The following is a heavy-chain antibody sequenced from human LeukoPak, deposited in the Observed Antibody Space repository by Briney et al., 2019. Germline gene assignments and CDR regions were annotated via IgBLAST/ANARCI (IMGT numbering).Heavy chain of an antibody. CDR3: ARELRWYQAFDY. CDR2: ISSSGSTI. J-gene: IGHJ4*02. V-gene: IGHV3-11*01. Sequence: PGGSLRLSCAASGFTFSDYYMSWIRQAPGKVLEWVSYISSSGSTIYYADSVKGRFTISRDNAKNSLYLQMNSLRAEDTAVYYCARELRWYQAFDYWGQGTLVTVSS. CDR1: GFTFSDYY. D-gene: IGHD4-23*01.